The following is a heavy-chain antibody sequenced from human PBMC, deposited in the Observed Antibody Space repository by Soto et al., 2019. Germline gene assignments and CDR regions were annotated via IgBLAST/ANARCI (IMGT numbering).Heavy chain of an antibody. CDR2: INSDGSDT. D-gene: IGHD3-10*01. CDR1: GFPLRGTW. CDR3: VRGAPYDF. J-gene: IGHJ4*02. V-gene: IGHV3-74*01. Sequence: EVQLVESGGGVVQPGGPLGLSCAAPGFPLRGTWMHWFRKPAGKGLMWVSRINSDGSDTSSADSVKGRFTISRDNAKNTLYLQMNSLRVEDTAVYYCVRGAPYDFWGQGTLVTVSS.